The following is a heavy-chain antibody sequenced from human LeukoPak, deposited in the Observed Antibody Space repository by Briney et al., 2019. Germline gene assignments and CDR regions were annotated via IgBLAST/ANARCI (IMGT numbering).Heavy chain of an antibody. CDR3: AKKAQYNGNYPLDY. V-gene: IGHV3-23*01. CDR1: GFTFTSYS. CDR2: TSERGDYT. D-gene: IGHD1-26*01. Sequence: PGGSLRLSCAASGFTFTSYSMSWVRQAPGKGLEWVSGTSERGDYTYYADSVKGRFTISRDNSKNTLYLQMNSLRAEDTALYFCAKKAQYNGNYPLDYWGQGTLVTVSS. J-gene: IGHJ4*02.